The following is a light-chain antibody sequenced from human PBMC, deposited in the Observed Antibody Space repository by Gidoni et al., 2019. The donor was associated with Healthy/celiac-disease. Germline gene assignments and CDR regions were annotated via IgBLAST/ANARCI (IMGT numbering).Light chain of an antibody. CDR2: GAS. Sequence: EIVLTQSPGTLSLPPRERATLSCRASQSVSSSYLAWYQQKPGQAPRLLIYGASSRATGIPDRFSGSGSGTDFTLTISRLEPEDFAVYYCQQYGSSGTFGQGTKVEIK. CDR3: QQYGSSGT. CDR1: QSVSSSY. V-gene: IGKV3-20*01. J-gene: IGKJ1*01.